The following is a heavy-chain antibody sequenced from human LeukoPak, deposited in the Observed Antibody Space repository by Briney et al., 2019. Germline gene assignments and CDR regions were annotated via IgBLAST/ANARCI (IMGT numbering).Heavy chain of an antibody. V-gene: IGHV3-30*18. CDR3: AKGIAVAGAFDY. CDR1: GFTFSNYG. D-gene: IGHD6-19*01. CDR2: ISYDGSNK. Sequence: GGSLRLSCAASGFTFSNYGMHWVRQAPGKGLEWVAIISYDGSNKYYADSVKGRFTISRDNSKNTLYLQMNSLRAEDTAVYYCAKGIAVAGAFDYWGQGTLVTVSS. J-gene: IGHJ4*02.